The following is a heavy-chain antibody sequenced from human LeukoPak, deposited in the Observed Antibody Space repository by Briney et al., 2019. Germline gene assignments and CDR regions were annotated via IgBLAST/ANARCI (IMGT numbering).Heavy chain of an antibody. V-gene: IGHV1-69*13. Sequence: GASVKVSCKASGGTFISYAISWVRQAAGQGLEWMGGIIPIFGTANYAQKFQGRVTITADESTSTAYMELSSLRSEDTAVYYCARDRGYSSGWYLVYWGQGTLVTVSS. CDR2: IIPIFGTA. J-gene: IGHJ4*02. CDR3: ARDRGYSSGWYLVY. CDR1: GGTFISYA. D-gene: IGHD6-19*01.